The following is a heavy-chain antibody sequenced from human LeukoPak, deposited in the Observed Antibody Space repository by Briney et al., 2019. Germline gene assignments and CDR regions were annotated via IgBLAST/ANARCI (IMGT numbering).Heavy chain of an antibody. Sequence: PGGSLRLSCAASGFTFSTYGIHWVRQAPGKGLEWVAFIRYDGTNKWYADSVKGRFTISRDNSKNMLYLQMNSLRAEDTAVYHCAKDRDYGDYPSAYYYYMDVWGKGTTATVSS. J-gene: IGHJ6*03. CDR3: AKDRDYGDYPSAYYYYMDV. CDR1: GFTFSTYG. D-gene: IGHD4-17*01. CDR2: IRYDGTNK. V-gene: IGHV3-30*02.